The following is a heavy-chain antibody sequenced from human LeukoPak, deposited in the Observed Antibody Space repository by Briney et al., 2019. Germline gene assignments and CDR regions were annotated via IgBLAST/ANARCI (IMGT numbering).Heavy chain of an antibody. V-gene: IGHV3-7*01. CDR3: ARDPESSAFDL. D-gene: IGHD5/OR15-5a*01. J-gene: IGHJ4*02. CDR1: GFTFTDHW. CDR2: IKQDGSVK. Sequence: PGGSLRLSCAASGFTFTDHWMSWVRQTPEKGLEFVANIKQDGSVKNYMDSLKGRSTISRDNARESLYLEINSLRADDTAVYYCARDPESSAFDLWGQGALVTVSS.